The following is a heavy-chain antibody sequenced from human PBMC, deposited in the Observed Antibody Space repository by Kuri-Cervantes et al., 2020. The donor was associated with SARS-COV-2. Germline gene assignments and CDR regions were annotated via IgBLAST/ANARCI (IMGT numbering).Heavy chain of an antibody. CDR1: GGSISSYY. V-gene: IGHV4-59*12. CDR3: ARGRRYSLPGGLDY. D-gene: IGHD3-9*01. J-gene: IGHJ4*02. Sequence: LRLSCTVSGGSISSYYWSWIQQPPGKGLEWIGYIYYSGSTNYNPSLKSRVTISVDTSKNQFSLKLSSVTAADTAVYYCARGRRYSLPGGLDYWGQGTLVTVSS. CDR2: IYYSGST.